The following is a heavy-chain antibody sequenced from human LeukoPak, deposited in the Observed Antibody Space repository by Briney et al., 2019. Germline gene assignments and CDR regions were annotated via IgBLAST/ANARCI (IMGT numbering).Heavy chain of an antibody. CDR2: IQYDGRDT. CDR1: GFTFRSFD. D-gene: IGHD4-17*01. V-gene: IGHV3-33*01. CDR3: ARQRDYGDYYFDY. J-gene: IGHJ4*02. Sequence: PGKSLRLSCVASGFTFRSFDMHWVRQAPGQGLEGVAAIQYDGRDTDYADSVKGRFTISRDNSKDTLYLEMDSLRVEDTALYYCARQRDYGDYYFDYWGQGTLVTVSS.